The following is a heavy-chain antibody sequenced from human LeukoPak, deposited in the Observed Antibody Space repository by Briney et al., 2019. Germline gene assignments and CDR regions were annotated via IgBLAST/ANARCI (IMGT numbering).Heavy chain of an antibody. J-gene: IGHJ6*03. D-gene: IGHD3-22*01. Sequence: ASVKVSCKASGYTFTGYYLHWVRQAPGQGLEWMGWINPYNGDTNYSPKFKGRVTLTRDTSTTTSYMDLSRLTSDDTAVYFCARGSYDSRGYYSDYHFYMELWGKGTTVTVSS. CDR2: INPYNGDT. CDR1: GYTFTGYY. CDR3: ARGSYDSRGYYSDYHFYMEL. V-gene: IGHV1-2*02.